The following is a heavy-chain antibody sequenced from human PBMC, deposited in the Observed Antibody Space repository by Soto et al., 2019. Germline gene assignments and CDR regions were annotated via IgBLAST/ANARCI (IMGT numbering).Heavy chain of an antibody. Sequence: QVQLVESGGGVVQPGRSLRLSCAASGFSFSTYPMHWVRQCPGKGLEWVAVVSYDGSSKYYADSVKGRFTISRDNSKNTLYLQMNSLTTEETAVYYCARDGAEITMIRGVIADNWLGPWGQGTLVTVSS. V-gene: IGHV3-30-3*01. CDR1: GFSFSTYP. CDR2: VSYDGSSK. D-gene: IGHD3-10*01. J-gene: IGHJ5*02. CDR3: ARDGAEITMIRGVIADNWLGP.